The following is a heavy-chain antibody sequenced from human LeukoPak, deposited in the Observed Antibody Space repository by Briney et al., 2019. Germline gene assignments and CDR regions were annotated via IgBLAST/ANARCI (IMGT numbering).Heavy chain of an antibody. V-gene: IGHV5-51*01. CDR3: ARLASRQQLVPRGWFDP. CDR1: GYSFTSYW. J-gene: IGHJ5*02. D-gene: IGHD6-13*01. CDR2: IYPGDSDT. Sequence: GESLKISCKGSGYSFTSYWIGWVRQMPGKGLEWMGIIYPGDSDTRYSPSFQGQVTISADKSISTAYLQWSSLKASDTAMYYCARLASRQQLVPRGWFDPWGQGTLVTVSS.